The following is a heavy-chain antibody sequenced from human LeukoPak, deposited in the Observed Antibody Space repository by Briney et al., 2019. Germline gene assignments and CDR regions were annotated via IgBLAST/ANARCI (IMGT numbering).Heavy chain of an antibody. CDR1: GFTFSSYA. V-gene: IGHV3-23*01. D-gene: IGHD3-9*01. Sequence: GSLRLSCAASGFTFSSYAMSWVRQAPGKGLEWVSAISGSGGSTYYADSVKGRFTISRDNSKNTLYLQMNSLRAEDTAVYYCAKVGSYYDILTGYTVTYYFDYWGQGTLVTVSS. CDR3: AKVGSYYDILTGYTVTYYFDY. J-gene: IGHJ4*02. CDR2: ISGSGGST.